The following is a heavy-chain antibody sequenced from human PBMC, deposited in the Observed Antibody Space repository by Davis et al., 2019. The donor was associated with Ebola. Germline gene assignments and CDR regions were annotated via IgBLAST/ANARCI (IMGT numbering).Heavy chain of an antibody. CDR2: ISAYNGNT. CDR3: ARGLRVVQGILDY. J-gene: IGHJ4*02. CDR1: GYTFTSYG. Sequence: ASVPVSCQASGYTFTSYGISWVRQAPGQGLEWMGWISAYNGNTNYAQKLQGRVTMTTDTSTSTVYMELSSLRSEDTAVYYCARGLRVVQGILDYWGQGTLDTVSS. D-gene: IGHD3-10*01. V-gene: IGHV1-18*01.